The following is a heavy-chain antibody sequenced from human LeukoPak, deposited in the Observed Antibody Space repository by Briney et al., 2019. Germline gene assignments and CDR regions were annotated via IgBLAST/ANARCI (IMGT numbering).Heavy chain of an antibody. CDR2: IYSGGIT. Sequence: GGSLRLSCTASGFASSNYMSWVRQTPGKGLEWVSVIYSGGITYYADSVKGRFTVSRDNSKNTVYLEMNSLRAEDTAVYYCARSSMAVAGTLDYWGQGTLVTVSS. J-gene: IGHJ4*02. CDR3: ARSSMAVAGTLDY. CDR1: GFASSNY. V-gene: IGHV3-66*01. D-gene: IGHD6-19*01.